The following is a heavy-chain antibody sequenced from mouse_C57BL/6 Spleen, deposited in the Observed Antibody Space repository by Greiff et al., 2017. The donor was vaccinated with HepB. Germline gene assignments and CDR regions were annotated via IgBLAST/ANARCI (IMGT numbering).Heavy chain of an antibody. V-gene: IGHV1-59*01. D-gene: IGHD5-1*01. CDR1: GYTFTSYW. CDR2: IDPSDSYT. Sequence: QVQLQQPGAELVRPGTSVKLSCKASGYTFTSYWMHWVKQRPGQGLEWIGVIDPSDSYTNYNQKFKGKATLTVDSSSSTAYMQLSSLTSEDSAVYYCAREYYYFDYWGQGTTLTVSS. CDR3: AREYYYFDY. J-gene: IGHJ2*01.